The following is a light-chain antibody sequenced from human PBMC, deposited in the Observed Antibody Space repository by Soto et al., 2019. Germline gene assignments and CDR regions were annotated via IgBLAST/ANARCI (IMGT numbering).Light chain of an antibody. CDR3: MQALQTQLT. Sequence: IVVTQSQLSRPVKPGKTSSISCRSKQRLLHNNGYNYLDWYLQKPGRSKRIIIYLGYNRASGVNDRVSGSGSGTDFTLKISRVEAADVGVYFCMQALQTQLTLGGGQKLDIK. J-gene: IGKJ4*01. CDR1: QRLLHNNGYNY. CDR2: LGY. V-gene: IGKV2-28*01.